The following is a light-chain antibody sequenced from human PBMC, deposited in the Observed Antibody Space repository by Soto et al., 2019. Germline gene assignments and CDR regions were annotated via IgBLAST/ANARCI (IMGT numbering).Light chain of an antibody. J-gene: IGKJ1*01. CDR1: QSISSSY. V-gene: IGKV3-20*01. CDR2: GAS. Sequence: SFSGGSRPIVSVRASQSISSSYLAWYQQKPGQAPRLLVYGASSRATGIADRFSGSGSGTDFTLPLTRLEPEDFAVYYCQPHCSSRRVGEGTKVDIK. CDR3: QPHCSSRR.